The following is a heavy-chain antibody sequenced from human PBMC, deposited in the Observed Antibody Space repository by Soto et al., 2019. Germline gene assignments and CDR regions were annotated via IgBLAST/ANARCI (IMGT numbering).Heavy chain of an antibody. CDR1: GGPLSSYT. J-gene: IGHJ4*02. V-gene: IGHV1-69*02. CDR2: IIPILGIA. Sequence: QVQLVQSGAEVKKPGSSVKVSCKASGGPLSSYTISWVRQAPGQGLEWMGRIIPILGIANNAEKFQGRVTITADKTTSTAYMELSSLRSEDTAVYYCASNSAVGAIDYWGQGTLVTVSS. CDR3: ASNSAVGAIDY. D-gene: IGHD1-26*01.